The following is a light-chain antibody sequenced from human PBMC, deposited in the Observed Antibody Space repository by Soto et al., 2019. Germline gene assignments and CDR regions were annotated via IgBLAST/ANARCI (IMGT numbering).Light chain of an antibody. J-gene: IGKJ5*01. V-gene: IGKV3-20*01. CDR2: GAS. Sequence: EIVLTQSPGTLSLSPGERATLSCRASQSVSSRLAWYQQKPGQAPRLLISGASSRATGIPDRFSGSGSATDFTLTISRLEPEDFALYYCQQYGGSPITFGQGKRLEIK. CDR3: QQYGGSPIT. CDR1: QSVSSR.